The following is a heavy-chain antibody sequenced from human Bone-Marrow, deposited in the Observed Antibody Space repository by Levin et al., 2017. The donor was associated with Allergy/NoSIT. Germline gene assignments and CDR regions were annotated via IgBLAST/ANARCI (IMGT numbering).Heavy chain of an antibody. Sequence: PSETLSLTCAVSGGSISSSNWWSWVRQPPGKGLEWIGEIYHSGSTNYNPSLKSRVTISVDKSKNQFSLKLSSVTAADTAVYYCAREGAELGYCSGGSCYSHLPHYYYGMDVWGQGTTVTVSS. CDR2: IYHSGST. J-gene: IGHJ6*02. CDR1: GGSISSSNW. CDR3: AREGAELGYCSGGSCYSHLPHYYYGMDV. D-gene: IGHD2-15*01. V-gene: IGHV4-4*02.